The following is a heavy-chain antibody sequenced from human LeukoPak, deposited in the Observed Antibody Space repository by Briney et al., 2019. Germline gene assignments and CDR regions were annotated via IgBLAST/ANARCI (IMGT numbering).Heavy chain of an antibody. CDR1: GFTFSSYA. CDR3: AVEWLRLGFDY. D-gene: IGHD5-12*01. CDR2: ISSSSSYI. J-gene: IGHJ4*02. V-gene: IGHV3-21*01. Sequence: GGSLRLSCAASGFTFSSYAMTWVRQAPGKGLEWVSSISSSSSYIYYADSVKGRFTISRDNAKNSLYLQMNSLRAEDTAVYYCAVEWLRLGFDYWGQGTLVTVSS.